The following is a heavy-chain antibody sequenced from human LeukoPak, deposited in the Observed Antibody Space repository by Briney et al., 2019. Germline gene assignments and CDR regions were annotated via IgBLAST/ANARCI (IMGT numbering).Heavy chain of an antibody. J-gene: IGHJ4*02. D-gene: IGHD6-13*01. V-gene: IGHV4-34*10. CDR1: GRSFSGYY. CDR3: ARAYSSSWYLDY. Sequence: SETLSLTCAVYGRSFSGYYWTWIRQTPGKGLEWIGEINHSGSTNYNPSLKSRVTMSVDTSKNQFSLKLSSVTAADTAVYYCARAYSSSWYLDYWGQGTLVTVSS. CDR2: INHSGST.